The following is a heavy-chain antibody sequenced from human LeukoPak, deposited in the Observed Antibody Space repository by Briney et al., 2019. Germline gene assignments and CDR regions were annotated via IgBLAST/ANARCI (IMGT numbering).Heavy chain of an antibody. CDR3: AREAY. J-gene: IGHJ4*02. Sequence: PGGSLRPSCAASGFTFSRYWMSWVRQAPGKGLEWVASVKEDGSQKNYVDTVKGRFTISRDNAKKSLVLQMNSLRVGDTAVYYCAREAYWGPGTLVTVSS. CDR2: VKEDGSQK. V-gene: IGHV3-7*01. CDR1: GFTFSRYW.